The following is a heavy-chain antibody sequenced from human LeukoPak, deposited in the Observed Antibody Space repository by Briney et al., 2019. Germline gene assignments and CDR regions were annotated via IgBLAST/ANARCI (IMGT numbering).Heavy chain of an antibody. Sequence: GSLKLSCAASGFTFSGSAMHWVRQASGKGLEWVGRIRSKANSYATAYAATVKGRFTISRDDSKNTAYLQMNSLKTEDTAVYYCTSSSWYYYWGQGTLVTVSS. V-gene: IGHV3-73*01. CDR2: IRSKANSYAT. J-gene: IGHJ4*02. CDR3: TSSSWYYY. D-gene: IGHD6-13*01. CDR1: GFTFSGSA.